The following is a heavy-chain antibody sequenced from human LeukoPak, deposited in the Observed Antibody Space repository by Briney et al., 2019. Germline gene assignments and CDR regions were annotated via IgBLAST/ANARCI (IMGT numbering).Heavy chain of an antibody. CDR1: GGTFSSYA. J-gene: IGHJ6*03. CDR3: TRDREPTTVKANYYYMDV. V-gene: IGHV1-69*13. Sequence: GASVKVSCKASGGTFSSYAISWVRQAPGQGLEWMGGIIPIFGTANYAQKFQGRVTITADESTSTAYMELSSLRSEDTAVYYCTRDREPTTVKANYYYMDVWGKGTTVTISS. D-gene: IGHD4-11*01. CDR2: IIPIFGTA.